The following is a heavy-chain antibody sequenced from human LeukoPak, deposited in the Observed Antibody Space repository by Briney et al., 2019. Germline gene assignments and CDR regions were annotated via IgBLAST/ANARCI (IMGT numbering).Heavy chain of an antibody. D-gene: IGHD6-6*01. CDR2: ISGSGGST. J-gene: IGHJ4*02. V-gene: IGHV3-23*01. CDR3: AKDRQQLVLPDY. Sequence: GGSLRLSCAASGFTVSSNYMSWVRQAPGKGLEWVSAISGSGGSTYYADSVKGRFTISRDNSKNTLYLQMNSLRAEDTAVYYCAKDRQQLVLPDYWGQGTLVTVSS. CDR1: GFTVSSNY.